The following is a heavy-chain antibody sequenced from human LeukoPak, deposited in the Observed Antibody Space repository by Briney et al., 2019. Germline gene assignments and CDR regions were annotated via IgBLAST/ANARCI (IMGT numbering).Heavy chain of an antibody. CDR2: ISVDNADT. CDR3: ARGLLLGTTTAGILGY. D-gene: IGHD1-1*01. J-gene: IGHJ4*02. V-gene: IGHV1-18*01. CDR1: GYTFSSYG. Sequence: ASVKVSCKASGYTFSSYGISWVRQAPGQGLEWMGWISVDNADTNYAQNLRGRVIMTTDTSTSTAYMELRSLTSDDTAVYYCARGLLLGTTTAGILGYWGQGTLVTVSS.